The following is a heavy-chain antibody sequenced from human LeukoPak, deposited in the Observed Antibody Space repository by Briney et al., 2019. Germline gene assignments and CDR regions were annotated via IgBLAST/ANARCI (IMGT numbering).Heavy chain of an antibody. D-gene: IGHD3-16*01. CDR2: ISTYNDNR. V-gene: IGHV1-18*01. CDR3: ARDNSGEAADISDAFDI. Sequence: ASAKVSCKASGYSFTDYGLCWVRQAPGQGLEWMGWISTYNDNRKYAQNLQGRVSMTTDTSTSTAHMELRNLKSDDTAVYFCARDNSGEAADISDAFDIWGQGTKVTVSS. J-gene: IGHJ3*02. CDR1: GYSFTDYG.